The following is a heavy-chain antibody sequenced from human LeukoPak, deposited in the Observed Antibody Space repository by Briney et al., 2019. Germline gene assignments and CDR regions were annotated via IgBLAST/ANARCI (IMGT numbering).Heavy chain of an antibody. Sequence: GGSLRLSCAASGFTFSRYWMSWGREAPGKGVEGGANIKQDASEKYYLPSVKPRFTISRDNANNSLYLQMNSLRAEDTAVYYCARAGPMVRGVHSDAFDIWGQGTMVTVSS. J-gene: IGHJ3*02. CDR2: IKQDASEK. V-gene: IGHV3-7*01. D-gene: IGHD3-10*01. CDR3: ARAGPMVRGVHSDAFDI. CDR1: GFTFSRYW.